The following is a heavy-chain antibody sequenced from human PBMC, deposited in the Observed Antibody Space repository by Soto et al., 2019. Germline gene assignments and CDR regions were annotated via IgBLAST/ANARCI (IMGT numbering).Heavy chain of an antibody. CDR1: GFTFSSYA. CDR3: ATTITIPLGPVYYFDY. Sequence: QVQLVESGGGVVQPGRSLRLSCAASGFTFSSYAMHWVRQAPGKGLEWVAVISYDGSNKYYADSVKGRFTISRDNSKNTLYLQMNSLRAEDTAVYYCATTITIPLGPVYYFDYWGQGTLVTVSS. CDR2: ISYDGSNK. J-gene: IGHJ4*02. V-gene: IGHV3-30-3*01. D-gene: IGHD3-10*01.